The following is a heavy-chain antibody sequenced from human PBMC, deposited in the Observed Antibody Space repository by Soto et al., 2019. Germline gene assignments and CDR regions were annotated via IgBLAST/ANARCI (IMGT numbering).Heavy chain of an antibody. V-gene: IGHV1-2*02. Sequence: GASVKVSCKASGYTFTGYYMHWVRQAPGQGLEWMGWINPNSGGTNYAQKFQGRVTMTRDTSISTAYMELSRLRSDDTAVYYCARVFQYYGSSGPNWFDPWGQGTLVTVS. CDR2: INPNSGGT. CDR3: ARVFQYYGSSGPNWFDP. CDR1: GYTFTGYY. D-gene: IGHD3-22*01. J-gene: IGHJ5*02.